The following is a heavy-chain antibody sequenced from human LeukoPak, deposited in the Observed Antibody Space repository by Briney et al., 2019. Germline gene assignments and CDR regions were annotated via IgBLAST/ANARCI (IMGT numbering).Heavy chain of an antibody. CDR1: GFTFSSYS. CDR3: AKNGDRGAYCSGGSCYPYYYYYRDV. V-gene: IGHV3-21*04. J-gene: IGHJ6*03. D-gene: IGHD2-15*01. Sequence: GGSLRLSCAASGFTFSSYSMNWVRQAPGKGLEWVSSISSSSSYIYYADSVKGRFTISRDNSKNTLYLQMNSLRAEDTAVYYCAKNGDRGAYCSGGSCYPYYYYYRDVWGKGTTVTISS. CDR2: ISSSSSYI.